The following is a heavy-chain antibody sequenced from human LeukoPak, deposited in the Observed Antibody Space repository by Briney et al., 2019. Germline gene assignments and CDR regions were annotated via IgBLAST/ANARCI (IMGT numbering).Heavy chain of an antibody. D-gene: IGHD2-15*01. CDR3: AREGHIVAVASLDY. Sequence: GGSLRLSCAASGFNFDGYGMNWVRQAPGKGLEWVAGLNRNGDKTGYADSVKGRFTISRDNAKSSLYLQMNSLRAEDTALYFCAREGHIVAVASLDYWGPGTLVIVSS. V-gene: IGHV3-20*04. CDR2: LNRNGDKT. J-gene: IGHJ4*02. CDR1: GFNFDGYG.